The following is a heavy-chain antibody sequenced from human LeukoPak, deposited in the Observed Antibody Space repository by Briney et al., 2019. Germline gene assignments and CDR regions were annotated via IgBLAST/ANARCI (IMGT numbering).Heavy chain of an antibody. J-gene: IGHJ4*02. D-gene: IGHD6-6*01. CDR3: ARVRSSGAHGSFDY. Sequence: GGSLRLSRAASGFTFSSYWMHWVRQAPGKGLVWVSRINSDGSSTSYADSVKGRFTISRDNAKNTLYLQMNSLRAEDTAVYYCARVRSSGAHGSFDYWGQGTLVTVSS. CDR2: INSDGSST. V-gene: IGHV3-74*01. CDR1: GFTFSSYW.